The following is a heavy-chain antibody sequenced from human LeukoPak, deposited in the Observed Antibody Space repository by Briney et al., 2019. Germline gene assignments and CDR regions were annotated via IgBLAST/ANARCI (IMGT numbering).Heavy chain of an antibody. D-gene: IGHD3/OR15-3a*01. CDR2: IKHDGSEK. V-gene: IGHV3-7*04. CDR3: ARALDK. J-gene: IGHJ4*02. Sequence: GGSLRLSCTASGFTFSNYWMSWVRQAPGKELEWVGNIKHDGSEKNYVDSVKGRFTISRDNAKNSVFLQVNSLRAEDTAVYYCARALDKWGQGTLVTVSS. CDR1: GFTFSNYW.